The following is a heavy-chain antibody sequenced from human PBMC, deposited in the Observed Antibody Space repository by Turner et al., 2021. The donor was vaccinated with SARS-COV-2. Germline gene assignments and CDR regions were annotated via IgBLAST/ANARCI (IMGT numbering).Heavy chain of an antibody. CDR1: GGSFSGYY. CDR3: ARGIKGVLMSGSYYYYGMDV. Sequence: QVQLQQWVAGLLKPSETLSLTCAVYGGSFSGYYWSWIRQPPGKGLEGIGEINHSGSTNYNPSLKSRVTISVYTSKNQFTLKLSSVTAADTAVYYCARGIKGVLMSGSYYYYGMDVWGQGTTVTVSS. J-gene: IGHJ6*02. CDR2: INHSGST. V-gene: IGHV4-34*01. D-gene: IGHD1-26*01.